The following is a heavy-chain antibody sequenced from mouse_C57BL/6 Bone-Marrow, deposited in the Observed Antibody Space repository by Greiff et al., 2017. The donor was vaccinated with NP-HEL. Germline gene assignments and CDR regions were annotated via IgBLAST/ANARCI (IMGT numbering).Heavy chain of an antibody. J-gene: IGHJ2*01. Sequence: QVQLQQPGAELVKPGASVKLSCKASGYTFTSYWMQWVKQRPGQGLEWIGEIDPSDSYTNYNQKFKGKATLTVDTSSSTAYMQLSSLTSEDSAVYCCASTVVEYYFDYWGQGTTITVSS. V-gene: IGHV1-50*01. CDR1: GYTFTSYW. D-gene: IGHD1-1*01. CDR3: ASTVVEYYFDY. CDR2: IDPSDSYT.